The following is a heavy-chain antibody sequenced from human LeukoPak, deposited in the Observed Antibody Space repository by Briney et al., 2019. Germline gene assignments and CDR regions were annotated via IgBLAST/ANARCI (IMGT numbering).Heavy chain of an antibody. CDR2: IVPIFGTA. Sequence: SVKVSCKASGGTVSSYAISWGRRAPGQGLEWMGGIVPIFGTANYAQKFKGRVTITTDESTSTAYMELSSLRSEDTAVYYCARVALGFTVTTNWYFDLWGRGTLVTVSS. CDR1: GGTVSSYA. CDR3: ARVALGFTVTTNWYFDL. D-gene: IGHD4-17*01. J-gene: IGHJ2*01. V-gene: IGHV1-69*05.